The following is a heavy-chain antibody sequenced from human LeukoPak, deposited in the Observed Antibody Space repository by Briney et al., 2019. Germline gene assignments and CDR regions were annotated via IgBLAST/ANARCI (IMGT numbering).Heavy chain of an antibody. Sequence: GGSLRLSCAASGFTFGNSWVHWVRQAPGKGLVWVSLINADGSTTTYADSVKGRFTISRDNARNTVSLQMNSLTIEDTAVYYCVVVVEPPDSDGFDVWSQGTMINVSS. CDR1: GFTFGNSW. V-gene: IGHV3-74*01. CDR2: INADGSTT. J-gene: IGHJ3*01. D-gene: IGHD1-14*01. CDR3: VVVVEPPDSDGFDV.